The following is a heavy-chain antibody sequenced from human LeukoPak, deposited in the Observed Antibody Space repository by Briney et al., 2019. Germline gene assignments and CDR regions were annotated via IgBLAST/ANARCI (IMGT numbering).Heavy chain of an antibody. Sequence: SETLSLTCTVSGGSISSYYWSWIRQPPGKGLEWIGYLYYSGSTNYNPSLKSRVTISVDTSNHQFSLKQSSVTAADPPVYYGERRKVVLLWFGESVHWSGPRGQGTLGPGSS. CDR3: ERRKVVLLWFGESVHWSGP. J-gene: IGHJ5*02. CDR1: GGSISSYY. CDR2: LYYSGST. D-gene: IGHD3-10*01. V-gene: IGHV4-59*01.